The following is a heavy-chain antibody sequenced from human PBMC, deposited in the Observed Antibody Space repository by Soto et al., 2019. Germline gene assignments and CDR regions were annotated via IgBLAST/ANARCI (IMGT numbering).Heavy chain of an antibody. J-gene: IGHJ4*02. V-gene: IGHV1-18*01. CDR2: ISAYNGNT. D-gene: IGHD3-3*01. CDR3: ARIRPLQPTYYDFWSGPSDY. CDR1: GYTFTSYG. Sequence: ASVKVSCKASGYTFTSYGISWVRQAPGQGLEWMGWISAYNGNTNYAQKLQGRVTMTTDTSTSTAYMELRSLRSDDTAVYYCARIRPLQPTYYDFWSGPSDYWGQGTLVTVSS.